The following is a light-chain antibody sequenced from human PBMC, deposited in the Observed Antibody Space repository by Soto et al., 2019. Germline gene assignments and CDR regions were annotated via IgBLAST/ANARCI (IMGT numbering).Light chain of an antibody. V-gene: IGLV7-46*01. J-gene: IGLJ2*01. CDR1: TGAVTSGHY. CDR3: SLSYSGAVV. Sequence: QAVVTQEPSLTVSPGGTVTLTCDSSTGAVTSGHYPHWFQQKPGQAPRTLIYDTSNKHSWTPARFSGSLLGGKAALTLSGAQCEDEAEYYCSLSYSGAVVFGGGTKVTVL. CDR2: DTS.